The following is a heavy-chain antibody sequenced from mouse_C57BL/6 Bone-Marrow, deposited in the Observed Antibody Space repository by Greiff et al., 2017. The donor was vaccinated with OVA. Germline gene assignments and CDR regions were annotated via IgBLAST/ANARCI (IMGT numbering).Heavy chain of an antibody. V-gene: IGHV1-69*01. D-gene: IGHD1-1*01. CDR2: IDPSDSYT. CDR3: ARSYYGSFAY. CDR1: GYTFTSYW. J-gene: IGHJ3*01. Sequence: QVQLQQPGAELVMPGASVKLSCKASGYTFTSYWMHWVKQRPGQGLEWIGEIDPSDSYTNYNQKFKGKSTLTGDKSSSTAYMQLSSLTSEDSAVYYCARSYYGSFAYWGQGTLVTVSA.